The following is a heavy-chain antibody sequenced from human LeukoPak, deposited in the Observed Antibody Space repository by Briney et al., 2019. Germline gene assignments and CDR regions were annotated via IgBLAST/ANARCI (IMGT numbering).Heavy chain of an antibody. CDR3: ARDPYSSSWYMIYYYYGMDV. CDR2: IWYDGSNK. D-gene: IGHD6-13*01. J-gene: IGHJ6*02. Sequence: PGGSPRLSCAASGFTFSSYGMHWVRQAPGKGLEWVAVIWYDGSNKYYADSVKGRFTISRDNSKNTLYLQMNSLRAEDTAVYYCARDPYSSSWYMIYYYYGMDVWGQGTTVTVSS. V-gene: IGHV3-33*01. CDR1: GFTFSSYG.